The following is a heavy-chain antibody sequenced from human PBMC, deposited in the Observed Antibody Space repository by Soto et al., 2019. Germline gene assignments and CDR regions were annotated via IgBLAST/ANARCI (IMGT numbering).Heavy chain of an antibody. CDR1: GFTFSSYA. D-gene: IGHD3-22*01. V-gene: IGHV3-30-3*01. CDR3: SRGDYYECNGPFSGAFAI. CDR2: ISYDGSNK. J-gene: IGHJ3*02. Sequence: GGSLRLSCAASGFTFSSYAMHWVRQAPGKGLEWVAVISYDGSNKYYADSVKGRFTISRDNSKNTLYLQMNSLRAEDTAVYYCSRGDYYECNGPFSGAFAIWGQGTMVTVSS.